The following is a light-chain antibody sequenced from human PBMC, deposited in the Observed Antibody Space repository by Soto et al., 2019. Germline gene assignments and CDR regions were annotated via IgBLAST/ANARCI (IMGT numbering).Light chain of an antibody. V-gene: IGLV2-23*01. CDR3: CSYAGGTSWV. Sequence: QSALTQPASVSGSPGQSITISCTGTNRDVGNYILVSWYQHHPGKAPKLIIYEASERPSGVSDRVSGSKSDNTASLTISGLQADDEAYYDCCSYAGGTSWVFGGGTKLTVL. CDR2: EAS. J-gene: IGLJ3*02. CDR1: NRDVGNYIL.